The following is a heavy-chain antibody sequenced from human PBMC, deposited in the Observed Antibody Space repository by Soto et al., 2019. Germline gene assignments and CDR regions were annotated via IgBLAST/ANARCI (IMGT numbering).Heavy chain of an antibody. CDR1: GGSISSSSYY. CDR3: ARRDSYGVYYDYGMDV. V-gene: IGHV4-39*01. D-gene: IGHD5-18*01. CDR2: IYYSGST. Sequence: SETLSLTCTVSGGSISSSSYYWGWIRQPPGKGLEWIGSIYYSGSTYYTPSLKSRVTISVDTSKNQFSLKLSSVTAADTAVYYCARRDSYGVYYDYGMDVWGQGTTVTVSS. J-gene: IGHJ6*02.